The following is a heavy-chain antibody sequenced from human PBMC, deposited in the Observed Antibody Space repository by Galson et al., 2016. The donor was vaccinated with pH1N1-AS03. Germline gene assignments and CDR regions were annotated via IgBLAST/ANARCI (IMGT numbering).Heavy chain of an antibody. CDR2: ISFDGNNR. D-gene: IGHD2-2*01. V-gene: IGHV3-30-3*01. CDR3: ARLDGRAGYEHHLWFDP. CDR1: GFIFTSYT. Sequence: SLRLSCAASGFIFTSYTMHWVRQAPGKGLEWVAVISFDGNNRYYMDSVKGRFSISRDDSKNTLYLQMNSLRAEDTAVYYCARLDGRAGYEHHLWFDPWGQGTLVTVSS. J-gene: IGHJ5*02.